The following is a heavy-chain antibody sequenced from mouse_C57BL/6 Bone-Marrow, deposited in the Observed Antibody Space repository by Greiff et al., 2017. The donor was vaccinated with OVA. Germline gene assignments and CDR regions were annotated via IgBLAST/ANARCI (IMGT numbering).Heavy chain of an antibody. D-gene: IGHD1-1*02. CDR3: ASWWDY. V-gene: IGHV1-81*01. CDR2: IYPRSGNT. J-gene: IGHJ2*01. Sequence: QVQLKESGAELARPGASVKLSCKASGYTFTSYGISWVKQRTGQGLEWIGEIYPRSGNTYYNEKFKGKATLTADKSSSTAYMGLRSLTSEDSAVYFCASWWDYWGQGTTLTVSS. CDR1: GYTFTSYG.